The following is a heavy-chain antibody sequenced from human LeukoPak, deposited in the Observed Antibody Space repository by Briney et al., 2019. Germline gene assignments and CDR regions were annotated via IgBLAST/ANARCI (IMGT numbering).Heavy chain of an antibody. V-gene: IGHV4-34*01. CDR3: ASSWTYYFDY. CDR2: INHSGST. J-gene: IGHJ4*02. D-gene: IGHD3/OR15-3a*01. Sequence: SETLSLTCAVYGRSFSGYYWSWIRQPPGKGLEWIGEINHSGSTNYNPSLKSRVTISVDTSENQFSLKLSSVTAADTAVYYCASSWTYYFDYWGQGTLVTVSS. CDR1: GRSFSGYY.